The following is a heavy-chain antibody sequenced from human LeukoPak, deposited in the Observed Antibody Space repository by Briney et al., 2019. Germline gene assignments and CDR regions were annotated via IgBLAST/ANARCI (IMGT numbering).Heavy chain of an antibody. D-gene: IGHD2-2*01. CDR2: INSDGSST. CDR1: GFTFSSYW. J-gene: IGHJ4*02. Sequence: GGSLRLSCAASGFTFSSYWMHWVRQAPGKGLVWVSRINSDGSSTSYADSVKGRFTISRDNAKNTLYLQMNSLRAEDTAVYYCAKDKDVVVPAAIKDYWGQGTLVTVSS. V-gene: IGHV3-74*01. CDR3: AKDKDVVVPAAIKDY.